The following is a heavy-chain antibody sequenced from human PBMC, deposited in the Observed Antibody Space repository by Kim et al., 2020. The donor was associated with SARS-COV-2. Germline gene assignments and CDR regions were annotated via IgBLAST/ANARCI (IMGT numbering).Heavy chain of an antibody. J-gene: IGHJ4*02. CDR3: AKKRGYSRSWEDFDY. CDR1: GFTFSSYA. D-gene: IGHD6-13*01. Sequence: GGSLRLSCAASGFTFSSYAMSWVRQAPGKGLEWVSAISGSGGSTYYADSVKGRFTISRDNSKNTLYLQMNSLRAEDTAVYYCAKKRGYSRSWEDFDYWGQGTLVTVSS. V-gene: IGHV3-23*01. CDR2: ISGSGGST.